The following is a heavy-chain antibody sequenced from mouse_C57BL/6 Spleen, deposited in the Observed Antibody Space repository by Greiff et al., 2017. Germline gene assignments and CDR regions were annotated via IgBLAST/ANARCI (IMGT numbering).Heavy chain of an antibody. CDR2: IYPGDGDT. V-gene: IGHV1-80*01. D-gene: IGHD2-12*01. J-gene: IGHJ1*03. CDR3: ARSCYCPSYWYFDV. Sequence: VQLQQSGAELVKPGASVKISCKASGYAFSSYWMNWVKQRPGKGLEWIGQIYPGDGDTNYNGKFKGKATLTADKSSSTAYMQLSSLTSEDSAVYFCARSCYCPSYWYFDVWGTGTTVTVSS. CDR1: GYAFSSYW.